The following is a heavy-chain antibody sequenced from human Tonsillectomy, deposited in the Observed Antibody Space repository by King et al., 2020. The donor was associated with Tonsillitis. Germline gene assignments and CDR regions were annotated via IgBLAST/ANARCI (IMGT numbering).Heavy chain of an antibody. CDR2: ANRGGNT. V-gene: IGHV4-34*01. CDR3: ARPYYTDSSGAHDAFQF. J-gene: IGHJ3*01. D-gene: IGHD3-3*01. Sequence: VQLQQWGAGLLRPSETLSLTCGVSGGSIRGYYWNCIRQTPGKGLEWIGEANRGGNTNYNPSLKGRVTISIDSSKNQFSLMLTSVTGADTAVYYCARPYYTDSSGAHDAFQFWGQGTLVTVSS. CDR1: GGSIRGYY.